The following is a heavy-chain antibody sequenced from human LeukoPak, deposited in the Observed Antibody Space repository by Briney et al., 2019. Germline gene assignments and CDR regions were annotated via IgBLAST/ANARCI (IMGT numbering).Heavy chain of an antibody. CDR3: ARDLVTVTKGFDI. CDR1: GGSISSYY. CDR2: IYYSGST. J-gene: IGHJ3*02. D-gene: IGHD4-17*01. V-gene: IGHV4-59*01. Sequence: PSETLSLTCTVSGGSISSYYWSWIRQPPGKELEWIGYIYYSGSTDYNPSLKSRVTISIDTSKNQFSLKLRSVTAADTAVYYCARDLVTVTKGFDIWGQGTMVSVSA.